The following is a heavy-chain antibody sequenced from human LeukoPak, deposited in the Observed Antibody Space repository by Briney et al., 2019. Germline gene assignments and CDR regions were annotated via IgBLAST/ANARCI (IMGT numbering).Heavy chain of an antibody. CDR2: ISSSSSYI. V-gene: IGHV3-21*01. Sequence: PGGSLRLSCAASGFTFSSYSMNWVRQAPGKGLEWVSSISSSSSYIYYADSVKGRFTISRDNAKNSLYLQMNSLRAEDTAVYYCARDLWLAFPDAFDIWGQGTMVTVSS. D-gene: IGHD3-10*01. CDR1: GFTFSSYS. J-gene: IGHJ3*02. CDR3: ARDLWLAFPDAFDI.